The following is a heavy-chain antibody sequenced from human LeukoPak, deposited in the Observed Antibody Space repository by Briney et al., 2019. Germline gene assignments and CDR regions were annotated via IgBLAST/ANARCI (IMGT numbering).Heavy chain of an antibody. Sequence: TLSLTCTVSGGSISSGSYYWSWIRQPAGKGLEWIGRIYTSGSTNYNPSLKSRVTISVDTSKNQFSLKLSSVTAADTAVYYCARGPVGATDYFDYWGQGTLVTVSS. CDR3: ARGPVGATDYFDY. CDR2: IYTSGST. J-gene: IGHJ4*02. D-gene: IGHD1-26*01. CDR1: GGSISSGSYY. V-gene: IGHV4-61*02.